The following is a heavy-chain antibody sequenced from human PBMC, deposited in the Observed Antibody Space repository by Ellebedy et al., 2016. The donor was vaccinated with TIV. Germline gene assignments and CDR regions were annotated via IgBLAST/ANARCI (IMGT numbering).Heavy chain of an antibody. CDR2: VSYSGST. J-gene: IGHJ5*02. CDR1: GGSISSSNDY. Sequence: MPSETLSLTCSVSGGSISSSNDYWGWIRQPPGKGLEWIGSVSYSGSTYYNPSLKSRVTISVDTSKNLFSLKLNFVTAADTAVYYCARLTLGGYDARNWFDPWGQGTLVTVSS. D-gene: IGHD5-12*01. V-gene: IGHV4-39*01. CDR3: ARLTLGGYDARNWFDP.